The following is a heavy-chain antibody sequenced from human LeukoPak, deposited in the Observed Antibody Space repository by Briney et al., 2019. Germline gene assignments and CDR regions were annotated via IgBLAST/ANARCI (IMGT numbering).Heavy chain of an antibody. CDR3: ARGSDCSGGSCYSSLVVYDAFDI. Sequence: PSETLSLTCAVCGGSFSGYYWSWIRQPPGKGLEWIGEINHSGSTNYNPSLKSRVTISVDTSKNQFSLKLSSVTAADTAVYYCARGSDCSGGSCYSSLVVYDAFDIWGQGTMVTVSS. CDR2: INHSGST. J-gene: IGHJ3*02. D-gene: IGHD2-15*01. V-gene: IGHV4-34*01. CDR1: GGSFSGYY.